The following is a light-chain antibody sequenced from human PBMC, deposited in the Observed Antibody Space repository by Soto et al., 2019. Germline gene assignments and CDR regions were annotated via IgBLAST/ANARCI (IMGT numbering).Light chain of an antibody. CDR3: QQYGRSPPYT. CDR1: QSVSSSY. CDR2: GAS. V-gene: IGKV3-20*01. J-gene: IGKJ2*01. Sequence: EIVLTQSPCTLSLSPGEIATLSCRASQSVSSSYLAWYQQKPGQAPRLLIYGASSSATGIPDRFSGSGSGTDFTLTISRLEPEDFAVYYCQQYGRSPPYTFGQGNKLESK.